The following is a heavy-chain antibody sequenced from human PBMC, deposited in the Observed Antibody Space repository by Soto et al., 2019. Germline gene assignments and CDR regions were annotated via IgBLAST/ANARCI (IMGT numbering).Heavy chain of an antibody. Sequence: SENLSLTCAVYGGSFSGYYWSWIRQPPGKGLEWIGEINHSGSTNYNPSLKSRVTISVDTSKNQFSLKLSSVTAADTAVYYCARVGGQDYYDSSGYYDNWFDPWGQGTLVTVSS. CDR3: ARVGGQDYYDSSGYYDNWFDP. D-gene: IGHD3-22*01. V-gene: IGHV4-34*01. J-gene: IGHJ5*02. CDR1: GGSFSGYY. CDR2: INHSGST.